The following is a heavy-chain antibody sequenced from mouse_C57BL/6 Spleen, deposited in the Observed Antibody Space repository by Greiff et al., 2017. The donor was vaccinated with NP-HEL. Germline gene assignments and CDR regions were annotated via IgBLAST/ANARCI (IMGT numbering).Heavy chain of an antibody. CDR3: ARSDGYDWFAY. D-gene: IGHD2-2*01. CDR2: ISSGSSTI. CDR1: GFTFSDYG. Sequence: DVMLVESGGGLVKPGGSLKLSCAASGFTFSDYGMHWVRQAPEKGLEWVAYISSGSSTIYYAETVKGRFTISRDNAKNTLFLQMTSLRSEDTAMYYCARSDGYDWFAYWGQGTLVTVSA. V-gene: IGHV5-17*01. J-gene: IGHJ3*01.